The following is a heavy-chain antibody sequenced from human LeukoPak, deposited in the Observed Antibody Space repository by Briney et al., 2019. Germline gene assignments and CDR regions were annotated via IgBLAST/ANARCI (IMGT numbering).Heavy chain of an antibody. CDR2: IYYSGST. D-gene: IGHD6-19*01. CDR3: ARAYSSGWYGSAFDI. CDR1: GGSISSYY. Sequence: SETLSLTCTVSGGSISSYYWSWIRQPPGKGLEWIGYIYYSGSTNYNPSLKSRVTISVDTSKNQFSLELSSVTAADTAVYYCARAYSSGWYGSAFDIWGQGTMVTVSS. J-gene: IGHJ3*02. V-gene: IGHV4-59*01.